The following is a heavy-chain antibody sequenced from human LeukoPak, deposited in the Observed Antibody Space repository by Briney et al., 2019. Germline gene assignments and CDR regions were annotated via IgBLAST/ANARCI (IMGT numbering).Heavy chain of an antibody. J-gene: IGHJ6*03. CDR1: GGSISSSSYY. V-gene: IGHV4-39*01. CDR2: IYYGGTT. CDR3: ARGGGLGSSWYKVSPKSYYYYYYMDV. D-gene: IGHD6-13*01. Sequence: SETLSLTCTVSGGSISSSSYYWGWIRQPPGKGLEWIGSIYYGGTTYYNPSLKSRVTISVDTSKNQFSLKLSSVTAADTAVYYCARGGGLGSSWYKVSPKSYYYYYYMDVWGKGTTVTISS.